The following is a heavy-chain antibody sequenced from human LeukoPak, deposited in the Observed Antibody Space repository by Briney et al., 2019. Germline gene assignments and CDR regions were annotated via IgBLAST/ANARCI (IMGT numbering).Heavy chain of an antibody. Sequence: GGSLRLSCEASGFTFSSYSMNWVRQAPGMGLEWVSSISSSSSYIYYADSVKGRFTISRDNAKNSLYLQMNSLRAEDTAVYYCARGSRGSGPTDYWGQGTLVTVSS. J-gene: IGHJ4*02. V-gene: IGHV3-21*01. CDR2: ISSSSSYI. D-gene: IGHD2-2*01. CDR1: GFTFSSYS. CDR3: ARGSRGSGPTDY.